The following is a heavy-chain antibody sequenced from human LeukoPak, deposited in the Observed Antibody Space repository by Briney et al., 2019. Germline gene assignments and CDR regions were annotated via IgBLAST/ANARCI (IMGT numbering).Heavy chain of an antibody. D-gene: IGHD1-26*01. CDR1: EHSFITYW. V-gene: IGHV5-51*01. CDR2: IYPADSET. CDR3: ARQSGGLLRFDY. Sequence: GESLKISCKGSEHSFITYWIAWVRQMPGKGLEWMGIIYPADSETRYSPSFQGQVTISADKSISTAYLQWSSLKASDTAIYYCARQSGGLLRFDYWGQRTLVTVSS. J-gene: IGHJ4*02.